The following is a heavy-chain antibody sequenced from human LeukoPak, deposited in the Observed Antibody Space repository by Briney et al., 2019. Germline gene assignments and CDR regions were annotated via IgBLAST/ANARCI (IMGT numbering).Heavy chain of an antibody. CDR1: GFTFSSYS. CDR3: ARLYCSSTSCYIGASYDY. V-gene: IGHV3-21*01. CDR2: ISSSSSYT. D-gene: IGHD2-2*02. Sequence: GGSLRLSCAASGFTFSSYSMNWVRQAPGKGLEWVSSISSSSSYTYYADSVKGRFTISRDNAKNSLYLQMNSLRAEDTAVYYCARLYCSSTSCYIGASYDYWGQGTLVTVSS. J-gene: IGHJ4*02.